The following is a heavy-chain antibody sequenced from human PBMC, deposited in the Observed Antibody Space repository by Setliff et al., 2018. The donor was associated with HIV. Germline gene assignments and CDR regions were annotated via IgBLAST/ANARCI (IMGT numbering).Heavy chain of an antibody. CDR1: EVIVSNNY. J-gene: IGHJ4*02. Sequence: SLRLSCAVSEVIVSNNYMSWVRQAPGKGLEWVSVIYSGGSTDHADSVKGRFTISRDNSKNSLYLQMNSLRGEDTAVYYCARGRTTGYFDCWGQGTLVTVSS. CDR2: IYSGGST. CDR3: ARGRTTGYFDC. V-gene: IGHV3-53*01. D-gene: IGHD1-1*01.